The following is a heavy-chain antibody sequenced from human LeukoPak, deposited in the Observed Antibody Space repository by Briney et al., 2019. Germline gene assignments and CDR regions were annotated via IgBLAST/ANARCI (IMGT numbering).Heavy chain of an antibody. D-gene: IGHD5-18*01. CDR2: IYYSGST. Sequence: SETLSLTCTVSGGSISSSNYYWGWIRQPPGKGLEWIGNIYYSGSTYYNPSLKSRVTISVDTSKIQFSLKLSSVTAADTAVYYCARGRRYSYGVFDYWGQGTLVTVSS. CDR1: GGSISSSNYY. J-gene: IGHJ4*02. CDR3: ARGRRYSYGVFDY. V-gene: IGHV4-39*07.